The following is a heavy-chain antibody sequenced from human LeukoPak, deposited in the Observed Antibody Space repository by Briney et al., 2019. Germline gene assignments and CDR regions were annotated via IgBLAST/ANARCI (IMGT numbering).Heavy chain of an antibody. V-gene: IGHV3-64*01. CDR3: ARGGLLWFGELSGY. J-gene: IGHJ4*02. Sequence: GGSLRLSCAASGFNFSSYAMHWVRQAPGKGLEYVSVIISYGGSTYYGNSEKGRFTISRDNSKNTLYLQMGSLRAEDMAVYYCARGGLLWFGELSGYWGQGTLVTVSS. D-gene: IGHD3-10*01. CDR1: GFNFSSYA. CDR2: IISYGGST.